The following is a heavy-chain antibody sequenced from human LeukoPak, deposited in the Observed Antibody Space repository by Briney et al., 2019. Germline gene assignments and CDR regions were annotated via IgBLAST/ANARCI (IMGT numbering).Heavy chain of an antibody. CDR2: IYHSGRT. CDR3: ARLRSPGDFDY. Sequence: SETLSLTCTVSGYSISSGYYWGWIRQPPGKGLEWIGSIYHSGRTFYNPSLKSRVTTSVDTSKNQFSLNLSSVTAADTAVYYCARLRSPGDFDYWGQGTLVTVSS. CDR1: GYSISSGYY. D-gene: IGHD1-26*01. J-gene: IGHJ4*02. V-gene: IGHV4-38-2*02.